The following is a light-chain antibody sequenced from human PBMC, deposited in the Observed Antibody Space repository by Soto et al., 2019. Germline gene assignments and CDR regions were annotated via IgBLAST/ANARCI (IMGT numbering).Light chain of an antibody. CDR1: KSLTST. J-gene: IGKJ2*01. Sequence: EIVMTQSPATLSVSPGERVTLSCRASKSLTSTFAWYQQKPGQAPRLLIYGASTRATGTPARFSGSGSGTEFTLTISSLQSEDFVVYYCQQYNNWPDMYTFGQGTKLEIK. V-gene: IGKV3-15*01. CDR3: QQYNNWPDMYT. CDR2: GAS.